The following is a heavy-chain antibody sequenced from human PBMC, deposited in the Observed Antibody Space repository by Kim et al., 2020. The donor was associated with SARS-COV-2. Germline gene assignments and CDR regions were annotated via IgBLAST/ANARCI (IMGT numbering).Heavy chain of an antibody. J-gene: IGHJ6*02. CDR1: GFTFSSYS. Sequence: GGSLRLSCAASGFTFSSYSMNWVRQAPGKGLEWVSYISSSSSTIYYADSVKGRFTISRDNAKNSLYLQMNSLRDEDTAVYFCHVDFWSGYYNYYYYGMDVWGQGTTVTVSS. CDR3: HVDFWSGYYNYYYYGMDV. D-gene: IGHD3-3*01. V-gene: IGHV3-48*02. CDR2: ISSSSSTI.